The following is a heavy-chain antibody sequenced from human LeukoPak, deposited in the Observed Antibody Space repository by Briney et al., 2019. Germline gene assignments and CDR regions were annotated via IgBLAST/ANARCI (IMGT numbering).Heavy chain of an antibody. J-gene: IGHJ4*02. Sequence: ASVTVSFKSSGYTFSSYGIIWVRQAPGQGLEWMGWVSAFNGNTDYAPKLQGRVTMTTDTYTTTAYMELRSLTSDDTAVYYCARRGGSYSHSDFWGQGTLDTVSS. D-gene: IGHD1-26*01. CDR3: ARRGGSYSHSDF. CDR1: GYTFSSYG. V-gene: IGHV1-18*01. CDR2: VSAFNGNT.